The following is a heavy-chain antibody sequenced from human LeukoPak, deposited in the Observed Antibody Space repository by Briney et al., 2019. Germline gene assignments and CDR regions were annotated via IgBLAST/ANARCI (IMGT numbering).Heavy chain of an antibody. CDR3: ARGNTEYSSSYLDY. Sequence: PSETLSLTCTVSGGSISSGGYYWSWIRQHPGQGLEWIGYIYYSGSTYYNPSLKSRVTISVDTSKNQFSLKLSSVTAADTAVYYCARGNTEYSSSYLDYWGQGTLVTVSS. CDR2: IYYSGST. D-gene: IGHD6-6*01. CDR1: GGSISSGGYY. V-gene: IGHV4-31*03. J-gene: IGHJ4*02.